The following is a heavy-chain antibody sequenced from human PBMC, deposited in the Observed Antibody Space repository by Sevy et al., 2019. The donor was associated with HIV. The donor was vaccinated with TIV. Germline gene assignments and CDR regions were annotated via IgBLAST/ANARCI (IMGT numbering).Heavy chain of an antibody. CDR2: IWYDGSNK. V-gene: IGHV3-33*01. CDR1: GFTFSSYG. Sequence: GGSLRLSCAASGFTFSSYGMHWVRQAPGKGLEWVAVIWYDGSNKYYADSMKGRLTISRDNSKNTLYLQMNSLRAEDTAVYYCARDDRFLELITFDYWGQGTLVTV. D-gene: IGHD3-3*01. CDR3: ARDDRFLELITFDY. J-gene: IGHJ4*02.